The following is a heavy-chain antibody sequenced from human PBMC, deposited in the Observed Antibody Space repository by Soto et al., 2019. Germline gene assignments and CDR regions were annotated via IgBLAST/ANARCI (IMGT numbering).Heavy chain of an antibody. CDR3: ARVLSTFDYYYAMDL. CDR1: GESISSGNKY. CDR2: IFSSGPT. V-gene: IGHV4-30-4*01. D-gene: IGHD3-16*01. J-gene: IGHJ6*02. Sequence: SETLSLPCTVAGESISSGNKYCRWIRQPPGKGLEWIGYIFSSGPTYYNPSLKSRLTMSLDASQNQFSLSLNSLTDADTAVYFCARVLSTFDYYYAMDLWGQGSTVT.